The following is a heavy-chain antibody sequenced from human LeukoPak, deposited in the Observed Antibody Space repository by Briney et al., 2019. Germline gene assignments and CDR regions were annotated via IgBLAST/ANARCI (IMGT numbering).Heavy chain of an antibody. Sequence: GESLESSWKASESSSTSYWLGGVRQLPGRGRGWRGIIYPSDANNRSHTSFRGEATTSADKSISTAYLQWSSLKASDTAMYYCARPGPGKQPVVEGAFDIWGQGTMVTVSS. CDR1: ESSSTSYW. CDR2: IYPSDANN. D-gene: IGHD5-18*01. V-gene: IGHV5-51*01. CDR3: ARPGPGKQPVVEGAFDI. J-gene: IGHJ3*02.